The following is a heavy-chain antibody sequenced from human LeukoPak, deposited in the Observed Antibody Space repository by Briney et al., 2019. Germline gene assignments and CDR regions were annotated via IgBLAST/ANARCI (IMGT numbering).Heavy chain of an antibody. D-gene: IGHD6-13*01. Sequence: ASVKVSCKASGYTFTSYAMNWVRQAPGQGLEWMGWINTNTGNPTYAQGFTGRFVFSWDTSVSTAYLQISSLKAEDTAVYYCARDRQRLGKYSSSRLDAFDIWGQGTMVTVSS. J-gene: IGHJ3*02. V-gene: IGHV7-4-1*02. CDR2: INTNTGNP. CDR1: GYTFTSYA. CDR3: ARDRQRLGKYSSSRLDAFDI.